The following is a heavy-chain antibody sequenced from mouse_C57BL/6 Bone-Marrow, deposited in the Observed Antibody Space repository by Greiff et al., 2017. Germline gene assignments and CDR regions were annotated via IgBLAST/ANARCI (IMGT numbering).Heavy chain of an antibody. V-gene: IGHV5-4*01. CDR3: ARDIYYYGSSYVRENYFDY. Sequence: EVKLEESGGGLVKPGGSLKLSCAASGFTFSSYAMSWVRQTPEKRLEWVATISDGGSYTYYPDNVKGRFTISRDNAKNNLYLQMSHMKSEDTAMXYCARDIYYYGSSYVRENYFDYGGQGTTLTVSS. CDR2: ISDGGSYT. J-gene: IGHJ2*01. CDR1: GFTFSSYA. D-gene: IGHD1-1*01.